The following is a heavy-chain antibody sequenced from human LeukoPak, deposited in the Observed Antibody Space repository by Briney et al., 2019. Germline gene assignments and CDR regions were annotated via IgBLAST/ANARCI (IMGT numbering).Heavy chain of an antibody. Sequence: GGTLRLSCAASGFTFSIYGMSWVRQAPGRGLEWVSAMSGSGGSTYYADSVKGRFTISRDNSKNTLYLQMNSLRAEDTAVYYCARARTVDYWGQGTLVTVSS. J-gene: IGHJ4*02. CDR1: GFTFSIYG. D-gene: IGHD1-1*01. V-gene: IGHV3-23*01. CDR2: MSGSGGST. CDR3: ARARTVDY.